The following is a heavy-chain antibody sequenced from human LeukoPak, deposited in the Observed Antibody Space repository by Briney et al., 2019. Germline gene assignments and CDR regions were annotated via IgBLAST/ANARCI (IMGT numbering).Heavy chain of an antibody. Sequence: ASVKVSCKASGYTFTGYYMHWVRQAPGQGLEWMGWINPNSGGTNYAQKFQGRVTMTRDTSISTAYMELSRLRSDDTAVYFCARTTAVVTYYFDYWGQGTQVTVSS. D-gene: IGHD4-23*01. CDR2: INPNSGGT. CDR1: GYTFTGYY. V-gene: IGHV1-2*02. J-gene: IGHJ4*02. CDR3: ARTTAVVTYYFDY.